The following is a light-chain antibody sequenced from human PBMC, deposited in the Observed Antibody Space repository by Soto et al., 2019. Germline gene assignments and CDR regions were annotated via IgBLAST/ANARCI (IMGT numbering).Light chain of an antibody. CDR3: HQYGLSPRHP. CDR2: GAS. Sequence: EIVLTQSPGTLSLSPGEGATISCRASQSVNSNYLAWYQQKPGQAPRLLIYGASSRATGVPNRFSGSGSGTDFTLTISSLEPEDFAVYYCHQYGLSPRHPFGQGTKLEIK. J-gene: IGKJ2*01. CDR1: QSVNSNY. V-gene: IGKV3-20*01.